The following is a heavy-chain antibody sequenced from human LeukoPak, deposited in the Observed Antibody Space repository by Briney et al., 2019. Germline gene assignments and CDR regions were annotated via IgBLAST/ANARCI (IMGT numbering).Heavy chain of an antibody. CDR2: IIPIFGTA. CDR1: GGTFSSYA. V-gene: IGHV1-69*05. Sequence: SVKVSCKASGGTFSSYAISWVRQAPGQGLEWKGGIIPIFGTANYAQKFQGRVTITTDESTSTAYMELSSLRSEDTAVYYCARTTLSIAARRYYYYYYMDVWGKGTTVTVSS. D-gene: IGHD6-6*01. J-gene: IGHJ6*03. CDR3: ARTTLSIAARRYYYYYYMDV.